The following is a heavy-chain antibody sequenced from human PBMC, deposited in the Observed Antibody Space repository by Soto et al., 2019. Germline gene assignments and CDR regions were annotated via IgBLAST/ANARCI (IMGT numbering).Heavy chain of an antibody. CDR1: GFTFSSYG. J-gene: IGHJ4*02. V-gene: IGHV3-30*18. CDR2: ISYDGSNK. Sequence: GGSLRLSCAASGFTFSSYGMHWVRQAPGKGLEWVAVISYDGSNKYYADSVKGRFTISRDNSKNTLYLQMNSLRAEDTAVYYCAKVGERTVGATKTKPHYFDYWGQGTLVTVSS. D-gene: IGHD1-26*01. CDR3: AKVGERTVGATKTKPHYFDY.